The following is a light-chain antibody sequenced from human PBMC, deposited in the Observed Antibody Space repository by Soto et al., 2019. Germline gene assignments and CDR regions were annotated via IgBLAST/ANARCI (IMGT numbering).Light chain of an antibody. J-gene: IGKJ3*01. CDR2: IAS. Sequence: EIVLTQSPGTLSLSPGERATLSCRASQSVSSSYLAWYQQKPGQAPRLLIYIASSRATGIPDRFSGSGSGTDFTLTISRLEPEDFAVYYCQQYGRSLFTFGPGTKVDIK. CDR1: QSVSSSY. V-gene: IGKV3-20*01. CDR3: QQYGRSLFT.